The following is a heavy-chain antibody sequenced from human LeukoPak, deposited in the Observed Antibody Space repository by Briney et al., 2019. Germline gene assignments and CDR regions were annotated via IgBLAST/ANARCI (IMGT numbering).Heavy chain of an antibody. J-gene: IGHJ4*02. D-gene: IGHD3-22*01. V-gene: IGHV3-48*03. CDR2: ISSSGSTI. Sequence: GGSLRLSCAASGFTFSSYEMNWVRQAPGKGLEWVSYISSSGSTIYYADSVKGRFTISRDNAKNSLYLQMNSLRAEDTAVYYCARVLHNRNYDGSTYYGYWGQGTLVTVSS. CDR3: ARVLHNRNYDGSTYYGY. CDR1: GFTFSSYE.